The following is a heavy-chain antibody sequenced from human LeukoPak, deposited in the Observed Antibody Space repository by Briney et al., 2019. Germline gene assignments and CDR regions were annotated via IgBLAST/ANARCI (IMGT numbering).Heavy chain of an antibody. V-gene: IGHV3-23*01. D-gene: IGHD3-10*01. CDR1: GFTFSSYA. Sequence: GGSLRLSCAASGFTFSSYAMSWVRQAPGKGLEWVSAISGSGGSTYYADSVKGRFTISRDNSKNTLYLQMNSLRAEDTAVYCCYGSGRGWYFDLWGRGTLVTVSS. CDR2: ISGSGGST. CDR3: YGSGRGWYFDL. J-gene: IGHJ2*01.